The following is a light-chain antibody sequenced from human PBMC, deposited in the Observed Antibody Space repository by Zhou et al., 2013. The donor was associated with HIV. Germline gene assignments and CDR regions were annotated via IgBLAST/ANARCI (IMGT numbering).Light chain of an antibody. J-gene: IGKJ1*01. CDR1: QDITHY. CDR2: AAS. CDR3: LQHRRYPRT. Sequence: DIQMTQSPSSLSASVGDRVTITCRASQDITHYLAWFQQKPGQAPKSLIYAASSLQSGVPSRFSGSGSGTDFTLTISNLQPEDFATYYCLQHRRYPRTFGQGTKVEI. V-gene: IGKV1-16*01.